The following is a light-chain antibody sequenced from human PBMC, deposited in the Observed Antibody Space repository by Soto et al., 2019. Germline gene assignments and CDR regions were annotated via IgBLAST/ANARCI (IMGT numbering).Light chain of an antibody. CDR1: QSISNW. V-gene: IGKV1-5*01. CDR3: QQGYSTPWT. J-gene: IGKJ1*01. CDR2: DAS. Sequence: DIHMTKSPSTLPASVGDRVTITCRASQSISNWLAWYQQKPGKAPNLLIYDASSLQSGVPSRFSGSGFGTEFTLTISSLQPGDFATYYCQQGYSTPWTFGQGTKVDIK.